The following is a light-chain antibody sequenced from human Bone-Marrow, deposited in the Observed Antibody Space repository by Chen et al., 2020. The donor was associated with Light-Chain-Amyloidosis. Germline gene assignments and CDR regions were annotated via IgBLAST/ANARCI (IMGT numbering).Light chain of an antibody. CDR3: QVWDRSSDRPV. CDR2: DDS. Sequence: SYVLTQPSSVSVAPGQTATIARGGNNIGSTRVHWYKQTPGQAPLLVVYDDSDRPSGIPERLSGSNSGNTATLTISRVEAGDEADYYCQVWDRSSDRPVFGGGTKLTVL. CDR1: NIGSTR. V-gene: IGLV3-21*02. J-gene: IGLJ3*02.